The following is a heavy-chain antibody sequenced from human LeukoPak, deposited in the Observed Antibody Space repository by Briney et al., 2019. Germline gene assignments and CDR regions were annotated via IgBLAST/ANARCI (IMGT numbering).Heavy chain of an antibody. CDR1: GGSISSYY. J-gene: IGHJ6*03. CDR2: IYTSGST. CDR3: ARDEAGYSSSWYIYYYYMDV. Sequence: SETLSLTCTVSGGSISSYYWSWIRQPAGKGLEWIGRIYTSGSTNYNPSLKSRVTMSVDTSKNQFSLKPSSVTAADTAVYYCARDEAGYSSSWYIYYYYMDVWGKGTTVTVSS. V-gene: IGHV4-4*07. D-gene: IGHD6-13*01.